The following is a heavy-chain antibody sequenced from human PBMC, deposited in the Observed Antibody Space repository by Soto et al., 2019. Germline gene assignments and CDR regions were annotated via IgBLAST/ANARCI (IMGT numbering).Heavy chain of an antibody. CDR2: ISGSGHNT. Sequence: GGSLRLSCTASGFIFDSYAMSWVRQAPGKGLECISTISGSGHNTYYADSVEGRFTISRDSAKDTVYLQMNNLRADDTAVYFCGGRPDYRNNYYYGMDVWGQGTTVTVSS. CDR1: GFIFDSYA. D-gene: IGHD3-10*01. J-gene: IGHJ6*02. CDR3: GGRPDYRNNYYYGMDV. V-gene: IGHV3-23*01.